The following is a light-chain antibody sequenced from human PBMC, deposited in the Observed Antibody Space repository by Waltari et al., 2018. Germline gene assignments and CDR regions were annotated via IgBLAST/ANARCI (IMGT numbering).Light chain of an antibody. Sequence: DIQMTQSPSNLSASVGDRVTITCRASQSISNWLAWYQQKPGKAPKLLIYKAYNLESGVPSRFSGSGSGTEFILTINSPQPDDFATYYCQQYNSYSITFGQGTRLEIK. CDR2: KAY. J-gene: IGKJ5*01. CDR3: QQYNSYSIT. V-gene: IGKV1-5*03. CDR1: QSISNW.